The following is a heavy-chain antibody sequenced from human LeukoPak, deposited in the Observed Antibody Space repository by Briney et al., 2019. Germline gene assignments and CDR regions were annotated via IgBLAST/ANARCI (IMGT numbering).Heavy chain of an antibody. CDR1: GFSFRSYW. Sequence: PGGSLRLSCAASGFSFRSYWMDWVRQTPEKGLEWVANIKQDGIEKYFVDSVKGRFAISRDNAKNSLYLQMNNLRAEDTAVYYCARGVGNFDYWGQGTLVTVSS. J-gene: IGHJ4*02. CDR2: IKQDGIEK. CDR3: ARGVGNFDY. V-gene: IGHV3-7*03. D-gene: IGHD2-15*01.